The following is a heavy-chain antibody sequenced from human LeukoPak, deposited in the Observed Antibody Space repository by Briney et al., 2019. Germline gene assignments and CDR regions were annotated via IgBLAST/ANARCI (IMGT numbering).Heavy chain of an antibody. CDR2: IYYSGST. CDR3: ARRTDRRGQRNLLLWFGETPPLTIMDV. V-gene: IGHV4-39*07. Sequence: SETLSLTCTVSGGSISSSGYYWGWIRQPPGKGLEWIGSIYYSGSTYYNPSLKSRVTISVDTSKNQFSLKLSSVTAADTAVYYCARRTDRRGQRNLLLWFGETPPLTIMDVWGKGTTVTISS. J-gene: IGHJ6*03. CDR1: GGSISSSGYY. D-gene: IGHD3-10*01.